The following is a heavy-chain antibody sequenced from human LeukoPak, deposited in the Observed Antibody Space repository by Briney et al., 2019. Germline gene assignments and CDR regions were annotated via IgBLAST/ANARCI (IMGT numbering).Heavy chain of an antibody. Sequence: ASVKVSCKASGYTSSGYYLHWVRQAPGQGLEWMGWINPNSGGTYYLQKFQGRATLTRDTSISTAYMELTRLTSDDTAVYFCARKSTGYDFDYWGQGALVTVSS. D-gene: IGHD5-12*01. J-gene: IGHJ4*02. V-gene: IGHV1-2*02. CDR2: INPNSGGT. CDR1: GYTSSGYY. CDR3: ARKSTGYDFDY.